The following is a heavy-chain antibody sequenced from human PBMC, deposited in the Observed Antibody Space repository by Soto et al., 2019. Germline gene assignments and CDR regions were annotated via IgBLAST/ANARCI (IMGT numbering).Heavy chain of an antibody. J-gene: IGHJ4*02. CDR2: ISAYNGNT. CDR1: GYTFTSYG. CDR3: ARLAVDSGYDSVFDY. Sequence: QVQLVQSGAEVKKPGASVKVSCKASGYTFTSYGISWVRQAPGQGLEWMGWISAYNGNTNYAQKLQGRVTMTTDTSTSTAYRELRSLRSDDTAVYYCARLAVDSGYDSVFDYWGQGTLVTVSS. V-gene: IGHV1-18*01. D-gene: IGHD5-12*01.